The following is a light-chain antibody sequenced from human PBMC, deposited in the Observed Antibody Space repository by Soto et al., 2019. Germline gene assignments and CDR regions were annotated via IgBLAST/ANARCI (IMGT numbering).Light chain of an antibody. CDR1: QSVSSY. J-gene: IGKJ3*01. V-gene: IGKV3-11*01. CDR3: QQRST. CDR2: HAS. Sequence: EIVLTQSPATLSLSPGERATLSCRASQSVSSYLAWYQQKPGQAPRLLIYHASSRATGIPARFSGRGSGTDFTLTISSLEPEDFVVYYCQQRSTFGPGTKVDIK.